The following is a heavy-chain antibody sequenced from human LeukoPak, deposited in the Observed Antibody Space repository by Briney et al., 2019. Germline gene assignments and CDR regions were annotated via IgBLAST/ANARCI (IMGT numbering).Heavy chain of an antibody. D-gene: IGHD5-18*01. CDR1: GFNFRSYW. Sequence: GGSLRLSCATSGFNFRSYWMHWVRQAPGKGLVWVSRINTDGSGTDYADSVKGRFTISRDNSKNTLYLQMNSLRAEDTAVYYCARLYSYGYVNDYWGQGTLVTVSS. V-gene: IGHV3-74*01. J-gene: IGHJ4*02. CDR3: ARLYSYGYVNDY. CDR2: INTDGSGT.